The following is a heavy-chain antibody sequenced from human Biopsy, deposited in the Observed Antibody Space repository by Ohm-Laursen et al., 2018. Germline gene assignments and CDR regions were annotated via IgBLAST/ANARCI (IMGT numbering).Heavy chain of an antibody. CDR1: GFTFDDYG. D-gene: IGHD4-17*01. CDR3: ARRGSGDYYFDY. Sequence: SLRLSCTASGFTFDDYGMTWVRQVPGKGLEWVSGITWSGGTTSYVDSMKGRFTISRDNAKKSLYLQMNSLRAEDTALYHCARRGSGDYYFDYWGQGTLVTVSS. J-gene: IGHJ4*02. CDR2: ITWSGGTT. V-gene: IGHV3-20*01.